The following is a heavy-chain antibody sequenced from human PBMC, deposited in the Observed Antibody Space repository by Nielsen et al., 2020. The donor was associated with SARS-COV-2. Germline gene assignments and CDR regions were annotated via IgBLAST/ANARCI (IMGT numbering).Heavy chain of an antibody. Sequence: GESLKISCAASGFTFSSYAMHWVRQAPGKGLEWVAVISYDGSNKYYADSVKGRFTISRDNSKNTLYLQMNSLRAEDTAVYYCARGPSRNTYYDFWSGYSSYYYGMDVWGQGTTVTVSS. CDR3: ARGPSRNTYYDFWSGYSSYYYGMDV. CDR1: GFTFSSYA. D-gene: IGHD3-3*01. CDR2: ISYDGSNK. J-gene: IGHJ6*02. V-gene: IGHV3-30-3*01.